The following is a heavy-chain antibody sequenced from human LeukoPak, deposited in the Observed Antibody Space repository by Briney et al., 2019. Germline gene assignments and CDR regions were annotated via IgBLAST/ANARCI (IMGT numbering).Heavy chain of an antibody. CDR3: ARKTIFGVVIAPSFDY. J-gene: IGHJ4*02. Sequence: SETLSLTCTVSGYSISSGYYWGWIRQPPGKGLEWIGSIYHSGSTYYNPSLKSRVTISVDTSKNQFYLKLSSVTAADTAVYYCARKTIFGVVIAPSFDYWGQGTLVTVSS. D-gene: IGHD3-3*01. CDR1: GYSISSGYY. CDR2: IYHSGST. V-gene: IGHV4-38-2*02.